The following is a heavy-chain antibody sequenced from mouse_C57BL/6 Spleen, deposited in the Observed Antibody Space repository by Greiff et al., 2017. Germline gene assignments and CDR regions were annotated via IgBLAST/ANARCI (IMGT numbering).Heavy chain of an antibody. D-gene: IGHD2-1*01. CDR3: ARDDGNYVFDY. Sequence: EVNLVESEGGLVQPGSSMKLSCTASGFTFSDYYMAWVRQVPEKGLEWVANINYDGSSTYYLDSLKSRFIISRDNAKNILYLQMSSLKSEDTATYYCARDDGNYVFDYWGQGTTLTVSS. CDR2: INYDGSST. V-gene: IGHV5-16*01. CDR1: GFTFSDYY. J-gene: IGHJ2*01.